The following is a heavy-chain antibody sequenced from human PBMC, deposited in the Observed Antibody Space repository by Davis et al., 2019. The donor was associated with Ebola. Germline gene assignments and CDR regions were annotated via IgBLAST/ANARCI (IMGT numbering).Heavy chain of an antibody. CDR3: ARGPGDSSGWYAIDNWFDP. J-gene: IGHJ5*02. D-gene: IGHD6-19*01. CDR1: GFTFSSYS. CDR2: ISSSSSTI. V-gene: IGHV3-48*02. Sequence: GESLKISCAASGFTFSSYSMNWVRQAPGKGLEWVSYISSSSSTIYYADSVKGRFTISRDNAKNSLYLQMNSLRDEDTAVYYCARGPGDSSGWYAIDNWFDPWGQGTLVTVSS.